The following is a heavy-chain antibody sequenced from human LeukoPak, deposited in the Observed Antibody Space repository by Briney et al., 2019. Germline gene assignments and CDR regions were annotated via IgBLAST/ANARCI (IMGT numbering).Heavy chain of an antibody. CDR1: GGSISSDY. Sequence: SETLSLTCTVSGGSISSDYWSWIRQPPGKGLEWIGYIYYSGSTNYNPSLESRVTISVDTSKNQFSLKLSSVTAADTAVYYCARDSGARDWFDPWGQGTLVTVSS. CDR3: ARDSGARDWFDP. CDR2: IYYSGST. V-gene: IGHV4-4*08. D-gene: IGHD3-10*01. J-gene: IGHJ5*02.